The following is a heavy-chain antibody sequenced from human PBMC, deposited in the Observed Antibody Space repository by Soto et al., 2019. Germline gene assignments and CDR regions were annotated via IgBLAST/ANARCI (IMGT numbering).Heavy chain of an antibody. V-gene: IGHV5-51*01. CDR2: IYPGDSDT. D-gene: IGHD2-2*01. CDR1: GYSFTSYW. CDR3: AKGRIVVVPAPFDY. Sequence: GASLKISCKASGYSFTSYWIGWVRQMPGKGLEWMGIIYPGDSDTRYSASFQAQVTISADKSISTAYLQRSSLRAEDSAVYYSAKGRIVVVPAPFDYWGQGTLVTVSS. J-gene: IGHJ4*02.